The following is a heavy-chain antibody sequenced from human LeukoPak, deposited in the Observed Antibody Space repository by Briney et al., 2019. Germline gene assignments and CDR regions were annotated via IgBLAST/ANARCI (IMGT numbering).Heavy chain of an antibody. D-gene: IGHD6-19*01. CDR2: ISSSSSYT. Sequence: PGGSLRLSCAASGFTFSDYYMSWIRQAPGKGLEWVSYISSSSSYTNYADSVKGRFTISRDNAKNSLYLQMNSLRAEDTAVYYCAGVRYSSGWSFDYWGQGTLVTVSS. CDR1: GFTFSDYY. CDR3: AGVRYSSGWSFDY. J-gene: IGHJ4*02. V-gene: IGHV3-11*05.